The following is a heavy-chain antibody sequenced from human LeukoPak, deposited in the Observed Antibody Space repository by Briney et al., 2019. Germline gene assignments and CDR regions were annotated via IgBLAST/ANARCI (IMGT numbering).Heavy chain of an antibody. CDR3: ARGKRIAARPQYFFFMDV. J-gene: IGHJ6*03. CDR1: GYTFTGYY. CDR2: INPNGGDT. Sequence: ASVKVSCKASGYTFTGYYMHWVRQAPGQGLEWMGWINPNGGDTEYAQKFQGRVTMTRDTSISTAYLELRSLGSDDTAVYYCARGKRIAARPQYFFFMDVWGKGTTVTVSS. V-gene: IGHV1-2*02. D-gene: IGHD6-6*01.